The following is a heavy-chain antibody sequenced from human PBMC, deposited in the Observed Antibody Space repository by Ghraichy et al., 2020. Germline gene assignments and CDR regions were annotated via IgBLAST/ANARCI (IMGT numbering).Heavy chain of an antibody. V-gene: IGHV3-9*01. CDR1: GFTFDDYD. Sequence: GGSLRLSCAASGFTFDDYDMHWVRQAPGKGLEWVSGISWNSGYIGYADSVKGRFTISRDNAKNSLYLQMKSLRPEDTALYYCAKDLKRPYGMDVWGQGTTVTVSS. CDR3: AKDLKRPYGMDV. CDR2: ISWNSGYI. J-gene: IGHJ6*02.